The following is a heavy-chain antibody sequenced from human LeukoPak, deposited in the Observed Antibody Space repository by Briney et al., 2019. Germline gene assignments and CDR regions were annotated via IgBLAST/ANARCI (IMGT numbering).Heavy chain of an antibody. V-gene: IGHV4-30-4*01. D-gene: IGHD4-17*01. J-gene: IGHJ4*02. CDR1: GGSISSCDYY. Sequence: SETLSLTCTVSGGSISSCDYYWSWIRQPPGKGLEWIGYIYYSGSTYYNPSLKSRVTISVDTSKNQFSLELSSVTAADTAVYYCARDTHDGDYSYYFDYWGQGTLVTVSS. CDR3: ARDTHDGDYSYYFDY. CDR2: IYYSGST.